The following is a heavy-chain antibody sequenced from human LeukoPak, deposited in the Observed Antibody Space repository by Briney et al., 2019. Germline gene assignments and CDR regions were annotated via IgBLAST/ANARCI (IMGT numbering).Heavy chain of an antibody. CDR2: IKQDGNEK. CDR3: ARSSPWDY. Sequence: GGSLRLSCAASGFTFSYYWMSWVRQAPGKGLEWVANIKQDGNEKFYVDSVKGRFTISRDNAKNALYLQMNSLRDEDTAVYYCARSSPWDYWGQGTLVTVSS. V-gene: IGHV3-7*02. J-gene: IGHJ4*02. CDR1: GFTFSYYW.